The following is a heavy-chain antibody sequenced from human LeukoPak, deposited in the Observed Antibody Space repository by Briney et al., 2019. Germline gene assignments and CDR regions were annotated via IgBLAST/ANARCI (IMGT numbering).Heavy chain of an antibody. D-gene: IGHD2-2*01. CDR2: INHSGST. Sequence: SETLSLTCAVYGGSFSGYYWSWIRQPPGKGLEWIGEINHSGSTNYNPSLKSRVTISVDTSKNQFSLKLSSVTAADTAVYYCARGYQLSFDYWGQGTLVTVSS. CDR1: GGSFSGYY. V-gene: IGHV4-34*01. J-gene: IGHJ4*02. CDR3: ARGYQLSFDY.